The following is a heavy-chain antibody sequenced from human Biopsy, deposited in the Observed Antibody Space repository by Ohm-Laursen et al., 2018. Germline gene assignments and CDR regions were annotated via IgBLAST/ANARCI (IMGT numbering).Heavy chain of an antibody. CDR3: ARGTGRYYVYGAFDI. V-gene: IGHV4-4*07. CDR1: GDSINNYY. Sequence: GTLSLTCTVSGDSINNYYWSWIRQPAGKGLEWIGRIYTSGSPNYNLSLESRVTMSVDTSKNQFPLNLRSVTAAGTAVYYCARGTGRYYVYGAFDIWGQGTVVTVSS. J-gene: IGHJ3*02. CDR2: IYTSGSP. D-gene: IGHD1-26*01.